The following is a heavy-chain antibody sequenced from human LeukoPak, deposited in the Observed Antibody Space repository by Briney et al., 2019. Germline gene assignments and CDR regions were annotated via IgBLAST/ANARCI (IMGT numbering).Heavy chain of an antibody. Sequence: SETLSLTCTVSGGSISSYYWSWIRQPPGEGLEWIGYIYYSGSTDNNPSLKSRVTISVDTSKNQFSLKLSSVSAADTAVYYCARRYSSGWPYFDLWGQGTLVTVSS. CDR3: ARRYSSGWPYFDL. CDR1: GGSISSYY. CDR2: IYYSGST. J-gene: IGHJ4*02. D-gene: IGHD3-22*01. V-gene: IGHV4-59*08.